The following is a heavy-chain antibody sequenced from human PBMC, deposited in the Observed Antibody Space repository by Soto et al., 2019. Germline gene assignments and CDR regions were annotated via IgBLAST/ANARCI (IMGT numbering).Heavy chain of an antibody. CDR3: ASPTKPLYYYSGMDV. D-gene: IGHD1-1*01. Sequence: QVQLVQSGAEVKKPGSSVKVSCKASGGTFSSYAISWVRQAPGQGLEWMGGSIPIYGTANYAQKFQGRVTITEDESTSTAYMELSSLRSEDTAVYYCASPTKPLYYYSGMDVWGQGTTVTVSS. CDR2: SIPIYGTA. CDR1: GGTFSSYA. J-gene: IGHJ6*02. V-gene: IGHV1-69*12.